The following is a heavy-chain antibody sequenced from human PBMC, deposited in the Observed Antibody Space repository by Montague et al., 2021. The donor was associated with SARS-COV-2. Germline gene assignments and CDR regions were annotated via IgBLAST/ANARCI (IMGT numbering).Heavy chain of an antibody. Sequence: SETLSLTCAVYGGSFSGYYWSWIRQPPGEGLEWIGEINHSGSTNYNPSLKSRVTISVDTSKNQFSLKLSSVTAADTAVYYCARSKPVSSVYYYYGMDVWGQGTTVTVSS. D-gene: IGHD3-22*01. V-gene: IGHV4-34*01. CDR2: INHSGST. CDR3: ARSKPVSSVYYYYGMDV. J-gene: IGHJ6*02. CDR1: GGSFSGYY.